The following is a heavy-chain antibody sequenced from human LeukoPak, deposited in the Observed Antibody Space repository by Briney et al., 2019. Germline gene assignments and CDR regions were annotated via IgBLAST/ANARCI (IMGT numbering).Heavy chain of an antibody. CDR2: IYTSGGT. D-gene: IGHD6-6*01. J-gene: IGHJ4*02. Sequence: SETLSLTCTVSGDSISSYYWIWIRQPPGKGLEWIGYIYTSGGTNYIPSLKGRVTISIDTSKNQFSLKLSSVTAADSAVYYRARLTRLSTSPDRYYLDYWGQGTLVTVSS. CDR3: ARLTRLSTSPDRYYLDY. CDR1: GDSISSYY. V-gene: IGHV4-4*09.